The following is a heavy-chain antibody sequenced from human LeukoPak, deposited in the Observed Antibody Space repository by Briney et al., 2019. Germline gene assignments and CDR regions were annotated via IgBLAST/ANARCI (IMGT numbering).Heavy chain of an antibody. CDR3: ARIGDYKTVDV. CDR2: IAGSGGGT. V-gene: IGHV3-23*01. Sequence: PGGFLRLSCAASGFSFNNYAMRWVRQAPGKGLEWVSSIAGSGGGTFYADSVKGRFTVSRDNSRNTLYLQMNSLRVEDAAVYYCARIGDYKTVDVWGQGTTVTVSS. J-gene: IGHJ6*02. D-gene: IGHD4-11*01. CDR1: GFSFNNYA.